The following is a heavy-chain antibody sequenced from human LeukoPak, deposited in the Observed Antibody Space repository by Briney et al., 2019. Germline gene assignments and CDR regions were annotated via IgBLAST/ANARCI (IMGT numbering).Heavy chain of an antibody. Sequence: ASVKVSCKASGYTFTSYGISWVRQAPGQGLEWMGWINPNSGGTNYAQKFQGRVTMTRDTSISTAYMELSSLRSDDTAVYYCASPYYYRSSGYSIGYFDYWGQGTLVTVSS. CDR1: GYTFTSYG. CDR3: ASPYYYRSSGYSIGYFDY. J-gene: IGHJ4*02. V-gene: IGHV1-2*02. CDR2: INPNSGGT. D-gene: IGHD3-22*01.